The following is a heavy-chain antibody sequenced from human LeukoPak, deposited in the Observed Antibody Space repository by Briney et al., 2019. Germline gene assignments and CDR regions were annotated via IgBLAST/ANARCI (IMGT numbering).Heavy chain of an antibody. V-gene: IGHV3-20*04. CDR3: ARMAGAGYYFYMDV. J-gene: IGHJ6*03. CDR2: VNWNGGST. D-gene: IGHD1-26*01. CDR1: GFTFDDHG. Sequence: GGSLRLSCAASGFTFDDHGMSWVRQAPGKGLEWVSGVNWNGGSTGYADSVKGRFNISRDNSNNSLYLQMNSLRAEDTALYYCARMAGAGYYFYMDVWGKGTTVTVSS.